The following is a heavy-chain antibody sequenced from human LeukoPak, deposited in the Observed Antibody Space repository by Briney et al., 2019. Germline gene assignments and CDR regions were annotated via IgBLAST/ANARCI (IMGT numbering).Heavy chain of an antibody. J-gene: IGHJ4*02. Sequence: PSETLSLTCAVYGGSFGIYYWSWIRQPPGKGLEWIGEINHSGSTNYNPSLKSRVTISVDMSKNQFSMKLSSVTAADTAVYYCAGPRAGDLDYWGQGTLVTVSS. CDR3: AGPRAGDLDY. CDR1: GGSFGIYY. V-gene: IGHV4-34*01. CDR2: INHSGST.